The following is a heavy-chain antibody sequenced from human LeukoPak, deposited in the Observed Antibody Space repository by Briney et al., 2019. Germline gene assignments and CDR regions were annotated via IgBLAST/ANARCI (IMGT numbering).Heavy chain of an antibody. CDR2: VYYTGST. CDR1: GGSIGNYY. Sequence: TSETLSLTCTVSGGSIGNYYWSWIRQTPGKGLEWIGYVYYTGSTNYNPSLQSRVRLSVDTSRNQFSLKLNPLTAADTAVYYCARHTGGSVRGCFDPWGQGTLVTVSS. D-gene: IGHD2-8*02. CDR3: ARHTGGSVRGCFDP. V-gene: IGHV4-59*01. J-gene: IGHJ5*02.